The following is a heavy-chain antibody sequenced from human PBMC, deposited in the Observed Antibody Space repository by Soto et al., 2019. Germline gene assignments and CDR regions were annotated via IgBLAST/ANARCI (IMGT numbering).Heavy chain of an antibody. Sequence: GGSLRLSCAASGVTLRGYAMDWVRQAPGKGLEYVSGISSNGVGTYYANSVQGRFTISRDNSKNTVYLQMGSLRPEDMAVYYCARRARPDFYYMDVWGKGTTVTVSS. CDR2: ISSNGVGT. CDR1: GVTLRGYA. J-gene: IGHJ6*03. V-gene: IGHV3-64*01. D-gene: IGHD6-6*01. CDR3: ARRARPDFYYMDV.